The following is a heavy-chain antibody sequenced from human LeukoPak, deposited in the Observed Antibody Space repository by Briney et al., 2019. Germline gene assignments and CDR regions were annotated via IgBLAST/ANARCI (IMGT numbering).Heavy chain of an antibody. J-gene: IGHJ4*02. CDR3: AKGLYGSGSYNY. Sequence: PGGSLRLSCAASGFTFSSYGMHWVRQAPGKGLEWVAVIWYGGSNKYYADSVKGRFTISRDNSKNTLYLQMNSLRAEDTAVYYCAKGLYGSGSYNYWGQGTLVTVSS. V-gene: IGHV3-30*02. CDR1: GFTFSSYG. D-gene: IGHD3-10*01. CDR2: IWYGGSNK.